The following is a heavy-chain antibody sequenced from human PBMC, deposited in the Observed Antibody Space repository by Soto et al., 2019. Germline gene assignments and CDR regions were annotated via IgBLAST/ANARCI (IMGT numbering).Heavy chain of an antibody. D-gene: IGHD3-3*01. CDR2: ISYDGNRE. V-gene: IGHV3-30*18. CDR3: AKDGDFRSFDGWLDA. Sequence: QVQVVESGGGVVQPGRSLRLSCAASGFTFSHYGMHWVRQAPGKGLEWVAVISYDGNREYYIDSVKGRFTISRDNSENTVHLQMNSLRGEDTAVYYCAKDGDFRSFDGWLDAWGQGTLVTVSS. J-gene: IGHJ5*02. CDR1: GFTFSHYG.